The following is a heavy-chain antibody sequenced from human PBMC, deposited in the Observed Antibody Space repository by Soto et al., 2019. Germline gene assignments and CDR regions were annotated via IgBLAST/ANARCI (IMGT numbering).Heavy chain of an antibody. CDR3: ARAYCSSNSCYGGTYFYYYYAVDV. V-gene: IGHV4-39*01. CDR1: GGSISRSNYY. Sequence: PSETLSLTCTVSGGSISRSNYYWGWIRQPPGKGLEWIGSMYYSGTTHYNPSLKSRVTISVDTAKNQLSLRLSSVTAADTAVYYCARAYCSSNSCYGGTYFYYYYAVDVWGQGTTVTVSS. D-gene: IGHD2-2*01. J-gene: IGHJ6*02. CDR2: MYYSGTT.